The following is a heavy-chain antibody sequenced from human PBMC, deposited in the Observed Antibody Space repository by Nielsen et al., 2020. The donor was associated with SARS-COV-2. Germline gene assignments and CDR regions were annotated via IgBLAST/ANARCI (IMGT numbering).Heavy chain of an antibody. CDR3: AREPPMTNYYYYYMDV. Sequence: GGSLRLSCAASGFTFSSYWMSWVRQAPGKGLEWVANIKQDGSEKYYVDSVKGRFTISRDNAKNSLYLQMNSLRAEDTAVYYCAREPPMTNYYYYYMDVWGKGTTVTVSS. V-gene: IGHV3-7*01. CDR2: IKQDGSEK. J-gene: IGHJ6*03. CDR1: GFTFSSYW. D-gene: IGHD4-11*01.